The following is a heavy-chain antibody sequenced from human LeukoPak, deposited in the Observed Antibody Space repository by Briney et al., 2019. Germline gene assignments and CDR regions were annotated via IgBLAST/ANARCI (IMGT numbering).Heavy chain of an antibody. D-gene: IGHD6-19*01. J-gene: IGHJ4*02. Sequence: SEILSLTCAVYGGSFSGYYWSWIRQPPGKGLEWIGEINHSGSTNYNPSLKSRVTISVDTSKNQFSLKLSSVTAADTAVYYCARGWGIAVAGTAPFGYWGQGTLVTVSS. CDR3: ARGWGIAVAGTAPFGY. CDR2: INHSGST. V-gene: IGHV4-34*01. CDR1: GGSFSGYY.